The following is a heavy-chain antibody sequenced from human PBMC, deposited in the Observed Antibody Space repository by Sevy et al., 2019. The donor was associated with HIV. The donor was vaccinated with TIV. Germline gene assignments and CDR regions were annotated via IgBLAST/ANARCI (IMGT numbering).Heavy chain of an antibody. D-gene: IGHD1-26*01. CDR1: GGSVTSLY. CDR2: IYYNGHI. V-gene: IGHV4-59*08. J-gene: IGHJ4*02. CDR3: AGENAWGRGYS. Sequence: SETLSLTCTVSGGSVTSLYWNWIRQPPGKGLEWIANIYYNGHINYNPSLKSRVTLSLDTSKNQFSLRLSSVTAADTAMYYCAGENAWGRGYSWGQGTLVTISS.